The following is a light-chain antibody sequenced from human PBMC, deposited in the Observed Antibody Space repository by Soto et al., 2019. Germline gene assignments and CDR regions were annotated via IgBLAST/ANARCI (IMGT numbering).Light chain of an antibody. Sequence: VMTQSPATLSVSPRERATLSCRASQSINSNLAWYKQRPGQAPRLLIYGASTRATGIPARFSGSGSGTEFTLTIRSLKSEDFAVYYCQQYNNWWTFGQGTKVDIK. CDR1: QSINSN. V-gene: IGKV3-15*01. CDR2: GAS. CDR3: QQYNNWWT. J-gene: IGKJ1*01.